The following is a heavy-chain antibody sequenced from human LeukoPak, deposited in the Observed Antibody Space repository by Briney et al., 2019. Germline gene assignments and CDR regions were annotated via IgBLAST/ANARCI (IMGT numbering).Heavy chain of an antibody. CDR3: ARSSRITMIVVVTKGGFDY. CDR1: GGSISSYY. D-gene: IGHD3-22*01. Sequence: PSETLSLPCTVSGGSISSYYWSWIRQHPGKGLEWIGYIYYSGSTNYNPSLKSRVTISVDTSKNQFSLKLSSVTAADTAVYYCARSSRITMIVVVTKGGFDYWGQGTLVTVSS. V-gene: IGHV4-59*01. CDR2: IYYSGST. J-gene: IGHJ4*02.